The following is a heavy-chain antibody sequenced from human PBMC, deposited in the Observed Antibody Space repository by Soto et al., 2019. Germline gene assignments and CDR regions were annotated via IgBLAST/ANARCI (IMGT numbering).Heavy chain of an antibody. D-gene: IGHD1-26*01. CDR1: GYSFTTYW. J-gene: IGHJ6*02. CDR3: ARLEKWYYNYYGLDV. Sequence: GEPLKISCQGSGYSFTTYWISWVRQMPGKGLEWMGKIDPADSSTNYSPSFQGHITISVDRSINTAHLQFSSLKAADTAVYYCARLEKWYYNYYGLDVWGQGTMVTVS. V-gene: IGHV5-10-1*01. CDR2: IDPADSST.